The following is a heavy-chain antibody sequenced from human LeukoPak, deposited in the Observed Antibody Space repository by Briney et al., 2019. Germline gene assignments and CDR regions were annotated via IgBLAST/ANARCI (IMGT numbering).Heavy chain of an antibody. CDR2: IIPIFGTA. J-gene: IGHJ4*02. CDR1: GGTFSSYA. D-gene: IGHD3-22*01. V-gene: IGHV1-69*06. Sequence: SVKVSCKASGGTFSSYAISWVRQAPGQGLEWMGRIIPIFGTANYAQKFQGRVTITADKSTSTAYMELSSLRSEDTAVYYCACRNGYYYDSSGPYYFDYWGQGTLVTVSS. CDR3: ACRNGYYYDSSGPYYFDY.